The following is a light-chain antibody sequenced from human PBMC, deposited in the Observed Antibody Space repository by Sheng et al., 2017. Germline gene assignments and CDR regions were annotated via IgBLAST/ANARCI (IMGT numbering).Light chain of an antibody. CDR3: MQALQPPWT. V-gene: IGKV2-28*01. CDR2: LGS. J-gene: IGKJ1*01. CDR1: QSLLLSNGYNY. Sequence: DVVLSQSPLSLPVTPGEPASISCRSSQSLLLSNGYNYLDWYLQKPGQSPQLLIYLGSNRASGVPDRFSGSGSGTDFTLKISRVEAEDVGVYYCMQALQPPWTFGQGTKVEIK.